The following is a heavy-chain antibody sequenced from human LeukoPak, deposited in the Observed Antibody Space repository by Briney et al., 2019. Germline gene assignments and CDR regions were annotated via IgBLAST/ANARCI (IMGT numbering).Heavy chain of an antibody. Sequence: PGGSLRLSCAASGFTFSSSAMSWVRRAPGKGLEWVSTISGSGGSTYYADSVKGRFTISRDNSKNTLSLQMNSLRVEDTAVYYCAKDLWDSSGWYSDYWGQGTLVAVSS. D-gene: IGHD6-19*01. CDR1: GFTFSSSA. J-gene: IGHJ4*02. V-gene: IGHV3-23*01. CDR2: ISGSGGST. CDR3: AKDLWDSSGWYSDY.